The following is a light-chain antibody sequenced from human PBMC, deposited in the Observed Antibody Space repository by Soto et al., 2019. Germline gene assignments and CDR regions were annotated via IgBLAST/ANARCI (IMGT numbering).Light chain of an antibody. J-gene: IGKJ2*01. V-gene: IGKV4-1*01. CDR2: WAS. CDR1: QSVLYSSNNKNY. Sequence: DIVMTQSRDSLAASLGERATINCKSSQSVLYSSNNKNYLAWYQQKPGQPPKLLIYWASTRESGVPDRFSGSGSGTDFTLTISSLQAEDVAVYYCQQYYSTPYTFGQGTKLEIK. CDR3: QQYYSTPYT.